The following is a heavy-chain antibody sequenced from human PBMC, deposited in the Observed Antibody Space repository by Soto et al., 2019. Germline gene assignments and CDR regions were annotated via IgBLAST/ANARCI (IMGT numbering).Heavy chain of an antibody. CDR2: IHQSGIT. J-gene: IGHJ4*02. V-gene: IGHV4-4*02. D-gene: IGHD5-18*01. CDR3: AGQVDRAFTYAY. CDR1: GGSISSTKW. Sequence: QVQLQESGPGLVKSSGTLSLTCAVSGGSISSTKWHTWVRQTPGKGLEWIGEIHQSGITNYNPSLLSRVTMSVDRSKNQFSLELTSVTAADTAVYFCAGQVDRAFTYAYWGQGTLVTVSS.